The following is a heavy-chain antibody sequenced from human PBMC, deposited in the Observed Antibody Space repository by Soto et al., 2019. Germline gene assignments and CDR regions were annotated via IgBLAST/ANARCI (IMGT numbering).Heavy chain of an antibody. CDR1: GYTFTSYG. V-gene: IGHV1-18*01. Sequence: QVQLVQSGAEVKKPGASVKVSCKASGYTFTSYGISWVRQAPGQGLEWMGWISAYNGNTNYAQKLQGRVTMTTDTSTSTAYMELRSLRSDDTAVYYCARDSRVVVVVPAAKVHYYYGMDVWGQGTTVTVS. CDR2: ISAYNGNT. CDR3: ARDSRVVVVVPAAKVHYYYGMDV. D-gene: IGHD2-2*01. J-gene: IGHJ6*02.